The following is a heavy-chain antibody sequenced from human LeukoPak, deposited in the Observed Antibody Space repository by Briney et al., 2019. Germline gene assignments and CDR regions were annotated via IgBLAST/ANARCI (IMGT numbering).Heavy chain of an antibody. CDR2: ISYDGSNK. D-gene: IGHD3-22*01. V-gene: IGHV3-30*04. CDR3: AREGLYYYDSSGYPYYYYGMDV. CDR1: GFTFSSYA. J-gene: IGHJ6*02. Sequence: GGSLRLSCAASGFTFSSYAMHWVRQAPGKGLEWVAVISYDGSNKCYADSVKGRFTISRDNSKNTLYLQMNSLRAEDTTVYYCAREGLYYYDSSGYPYYYYGMDVWGQGTTVTVSS.